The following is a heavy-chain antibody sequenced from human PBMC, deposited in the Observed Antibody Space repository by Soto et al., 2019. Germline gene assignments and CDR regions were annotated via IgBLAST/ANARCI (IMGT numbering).Heavy chain of an antibody. CDR1: GFTFRSYA. CDR2: ISSNGGST. V-gene: IGHV3-64*01. D-gene: IGHD2-21*02. J-gene: IGHJ4*02. CDR3: ARSGLPFDY. Sequence: EVQLVESGGGLVQPGGSLRLSCAGSGFTFRSYAMHWVRQAPGKGLEYVSGISSNGGSTYYANSVKGRFTISRDNSKNTLYLQVGGLRAEDMAVYYCARSGLPFDYWGQGTLVTVSS.